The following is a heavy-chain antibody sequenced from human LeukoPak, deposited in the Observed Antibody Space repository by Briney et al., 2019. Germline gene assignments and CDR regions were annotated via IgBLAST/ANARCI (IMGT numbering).Heavy chain of an antibody. CDR2: ISGSGGST. J-gene: IGHJ4*02. D-gene: IGHD6-19*01. CDR3: AKAVTAYYFDY. CDR1: GFTFSSYA. Sequence: GGSLRLSCAASGFTFSSYAMSWVRQAPGKGLEWVSAISGSGGSTYYADPVKGRFTIPRDNSKNTLYLQMNSLGAEDTAVYYCAKAVTAYYFDYWGQGTLVTVSS. V-gene: IGHV3-23*01.